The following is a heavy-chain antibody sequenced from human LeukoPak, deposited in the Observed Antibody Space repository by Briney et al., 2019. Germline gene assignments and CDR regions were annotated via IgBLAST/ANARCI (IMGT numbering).Heavy chain of an antibody. D-gene: IGHD6-13*01. CDR1: GDSVSSNSAA. CDR3: ARDRRGSSSWIDADAFDI. V-gene: IGHV6-1*01. CDR2: TYYRSKWYN. Sequence: SQTLSLTCAISGDSVSSNSAAWNWIRQSPSRGLEWLGRTYYRSKWYNDYAVSVKGRITINPDTSKNQFSLQLNSVTPEDTAVYYCARDRRGSSSWIDADAFDIWGQGTMVTVSS. J-gene: IGHJ3*02.